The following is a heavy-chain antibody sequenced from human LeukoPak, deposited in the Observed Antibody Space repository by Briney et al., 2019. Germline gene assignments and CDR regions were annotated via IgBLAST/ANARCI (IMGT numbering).Heavy chain of an antibody. CDR1: GDSFSRSDSY. CDR2: IYYSGRT. Sequence: PSETLSLTCSVSGDSFSRSDSYWDWIRQPPGKGLEWIGTIYYSGRTYYSPSLKSRVTLSVDTSSNQFSLNLRSVTAADTAVYYCARRRYYDGSGYLEWGQGTLLSVSS. D-gene: IGHD3-22*01. J-gene: IGHJ1*01. CDR3: ARRRYYDGSGYLE. V-gene: IGHV4-39*01.